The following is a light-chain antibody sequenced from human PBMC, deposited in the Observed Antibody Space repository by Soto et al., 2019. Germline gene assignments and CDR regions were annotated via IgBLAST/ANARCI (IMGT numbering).Light chain of an antibody. CDR3: QQYNNWPQT. Sequence: EIVITKYPATLSVSPGERASLCCRASQSVSSNLAWYQQKPGQAHRLLIYGAYTRATGIQARFSGSGSGTEFTLTIRSLQSEDFAVYYCQQYNNWPQTFGQGTKVDI. J-gene: IGKJ1*01. CDR1: QSVSSN. V-gene: IGKV3-15*01. CDR2: GAY.